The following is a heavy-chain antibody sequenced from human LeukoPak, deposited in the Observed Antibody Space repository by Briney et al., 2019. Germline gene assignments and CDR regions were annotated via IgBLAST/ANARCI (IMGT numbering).Heavy chain of an antibody. CDR1: GFTFSTYG. J-gene: IGHJ5*02. CDR3: AKHTHNHGGFFGP. V-gene: IGHV3-23*01. CDR2: ISDSGGTT. D-gene: IGHD2-15*01. Sequence: AGGSLRLSCAASGFTFSTYGMTWVRRAPGKGLEWVSSISDSGGTTQSADSVKGRFTISRDNSKNTLYLQMNSLRAEDTAEYYCAKHTHNHGGFFGPWDQGTLVTVSS.